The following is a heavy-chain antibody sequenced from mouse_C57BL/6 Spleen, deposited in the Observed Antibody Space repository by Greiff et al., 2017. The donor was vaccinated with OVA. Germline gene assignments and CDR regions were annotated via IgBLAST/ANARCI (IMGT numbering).Heavy chain of an antibody. J-gene: IGHJ3*01. Sequence: VQGVESGPGLVQPSQSLSITCTVSGFSLTSYGVHWVRQSPGTGLEWLGVIWSGGSTDYNAAFISRLSISKDNSKSQVFFKMNSLQADDTAIYYCAGHITTVVAPFAYWGQGTLVTVSA. V-gene: IGHV2-2*01. D-gene: IGHD1-1*01. CDR3: AGHITTVVAPFAY. CDR2: IWSGGST. CDR1: GFSLTSYG.